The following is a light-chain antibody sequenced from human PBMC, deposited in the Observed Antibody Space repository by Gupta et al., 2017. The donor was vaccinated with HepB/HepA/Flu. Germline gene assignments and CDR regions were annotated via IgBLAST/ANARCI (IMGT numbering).Light chain of an antibody. CDR2: GAS. V-gene: IGKV3-15*01. Sequence: VMTQSPATLSVSPGERATHSRRASQSVSSNLVWYQQTPAQAPTTLIYGASTRSTGIPARFGGSGSGTEFTLTISSLQSEDFAVYYCQQYNNWPRTFGQGTKVEIK. CDR3: QQYNNWPRT. CDR1: QSVSSN. J-gene: IGKJ1*01.